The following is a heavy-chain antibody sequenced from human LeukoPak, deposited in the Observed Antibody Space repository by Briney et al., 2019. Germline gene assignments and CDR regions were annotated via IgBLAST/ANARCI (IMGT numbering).Heavy chain of an antibody. J-gene: IGHJ6*03. D-gene: IGHD2-21*01. CDR1: GFTFSSYA. CDR3: AKEEAYCGGDCQGENYYYYYMDV. Sequence: KPGGSLRLSCAASGFTFSSYAMSWVRQAPGKGLEWVSAISGSGGSTYYADSVKGRFTISRDNSKNTLYLQMNSLRAEDTAVYYCAKEEAYCGGDCQGENYYYYYMDVWGKGTTVTVSS. V-gene: IGHV3-23*01. CDR2: ISGSGGST.